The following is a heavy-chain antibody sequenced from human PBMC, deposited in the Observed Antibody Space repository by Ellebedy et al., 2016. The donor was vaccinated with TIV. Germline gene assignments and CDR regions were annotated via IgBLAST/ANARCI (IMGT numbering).Heavy chain of an antibody. V-gene: IGHV3-30-3*01. Sequence: GESLKISXAASGFTFSSYAMHWVRQAPGKGLEWVAVISYDGSNKYYADSVKGRFTISRDNSKNTLYLQMNSLRAEDTAVYYCAGSSGWYDYWGQGTLVTVSS. D-gene: IGHD6-19*01. J-gene: IGHJ4*02. CDR2: ISYDGSNK. CDR1: GFTFSSYA. CDR3: AGSSGWYDY.